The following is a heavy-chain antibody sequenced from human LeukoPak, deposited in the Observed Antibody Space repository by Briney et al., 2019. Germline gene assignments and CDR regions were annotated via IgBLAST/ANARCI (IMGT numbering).Heavy chain of an antibody. V-gene: IGHV1-18*01. CDR3: ARVVVVAATPPYFDY. J-gene: IGHJ4*02. Sequence: EASVKVSCKASGYTFTSYGISWVRQAPGQGLEWVGWISAYNGNTNYAQKLQGRVTMTTDTSTSTAYMELRSLRSDDTAVYYCARVVVVAATPPYFDYWGQGTLVTVSS. CDR2: ISAYNGNT. CDR1: GYTFTSYG. D-gene: IGHD2-15*01.